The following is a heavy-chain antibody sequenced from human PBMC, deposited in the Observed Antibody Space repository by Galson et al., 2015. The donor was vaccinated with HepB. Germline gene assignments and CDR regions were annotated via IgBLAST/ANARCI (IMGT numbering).Heavy chain of an antibody. Sequence: SLRLSCAASGFTFSNAWMNWVRQAPGKGLEWVGRIKSKTDGGTTDYAAPVKGRFTISRDDSKNTLYLQMNSLRAEDTAVYYCARDNAVTTYYFDYWGQGTLVTVSS. CDR1: GFTFSNAW. D-gene: IGHD4-17*01. CDR3: ARDNAVTTYYFDY. V-gene: IGHV3-15*07. J-gene: IGHJ4*02. CDR2: IKSKTDGGTT.